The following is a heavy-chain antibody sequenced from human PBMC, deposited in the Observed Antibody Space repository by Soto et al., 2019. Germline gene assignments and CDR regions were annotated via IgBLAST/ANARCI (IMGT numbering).Heavy chain of an antibody. Sequence: GESLKISCKSSGYIFSKYWIGWVRQMPGKGLEWMGIIYSGDSDTRYSPSFQGQVTISADKSITTAYLQWRSLKASDTAIYYCVVYSSSSGRHFDYWGQGTLVTVSS. D-gene: IGHD6-6*01. J-gene: IGHJ4*02. V-gene: IGHV5-51*01. CDR2: IYSGDSDT. CDR1: GYIFSKYW. CDR3: VVYSSSSGRHFDY.